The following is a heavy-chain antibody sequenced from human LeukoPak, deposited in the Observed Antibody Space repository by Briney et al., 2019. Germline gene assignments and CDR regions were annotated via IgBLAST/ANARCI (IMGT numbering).Heavy chain of an antibody. J-gene: IGHJ4*02. CDR3: ARGEGRTTELPFDY. CDR1: GGTFSSYA. Sequence: ASVKVSCKASGGTFSSYAISWVRQAPGQGLEWMGRIIPIFGIANYAQKFQGRVTITADKSTSTAYMELSSLRSDDTAVYYCARGEGRTTELPFDYWGQGTLVTVSS. D-gene: IGHD1-7*01. V-gene: IGHV1-69*04. CDR2: IIPIFGIA.